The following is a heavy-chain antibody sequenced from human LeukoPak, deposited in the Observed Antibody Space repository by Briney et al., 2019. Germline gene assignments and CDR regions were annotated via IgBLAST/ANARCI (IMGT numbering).Heavy chain of an antibody. Sequence: GGSLRLSCAASGFTFSDYYMSWIRQAPGKGLEWVSYISSSGTTIYDADSVKGRFTISRDNAKNSLYLQMNSLRAEDTAVYYCARGVDILTASSAPHNWFDPWGQGTLVTVSS. CDR3: ARGVDILTASSAPHNWFDP. CDR2: ISSSGTTI. V-gene: IGHV3-11*01. D-gene: IGHD3-9*01. J-gene: IGHJ5*02. CDR1: GFTFSDYY.